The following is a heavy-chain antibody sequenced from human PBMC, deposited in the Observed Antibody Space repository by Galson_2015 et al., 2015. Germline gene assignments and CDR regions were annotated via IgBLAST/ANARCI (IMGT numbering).Heavy chain of an antibody. CDR1: GFTFSSYA. V-gene: IGHV3-23*01. Sequence: SLRLSCAASGFTFSSYAMSWVRQAPGKGLEWVSSINNNGDNTYYIDSVKGRFTFSRDNSKNTLFLQMNSLRAEDTAVYYCAKGWGFDTCGQGTLVTVSS. D-gene: IGHD1-26*01. CDR3: AKGWGFDT. J-gene: IGHJ4*02. CDR2: INNNGDNT.